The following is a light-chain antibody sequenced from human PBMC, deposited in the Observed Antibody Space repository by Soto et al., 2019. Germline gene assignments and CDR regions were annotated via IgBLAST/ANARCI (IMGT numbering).Light chain of an antibody. Sequence: QSALTQPASVSGAPGQSIPISCTGTSSDVASYNLVSWYQQPPGKAPKLMIYEGTKRPSGVSNRFSGSKSGNTASLTISGLQAEDEADYYCCSDAGSGVVFGGGTKLTVL. J-gene: IGLJ2*01. CDR1: SSDVASYNL. CDR3: CSDAGSGVV. CDR2: EGT. V-gene: IGLV2-23*01.